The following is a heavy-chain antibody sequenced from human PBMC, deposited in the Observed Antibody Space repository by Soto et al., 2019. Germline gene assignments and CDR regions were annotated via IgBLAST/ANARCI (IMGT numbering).Heavy chain of an antibody. J-gene: IGHJ4*02. Sequence: SLRLSCAASGFTFDDYAMHWVRQAPGKGLEWVSGISWNSGSIGYADSVKGRFTISRDNAKNSLYLQMNSLRAEDTALYYCAKDIGSSSWFYFDYWGQGTLVTVSS. V-gene: IGHV3-9*01. CDR1: GFTFDDYA. CDR3: AKDIGSSSWFYFDY. D-gene: IGHD6-13*01. CDR2: ISWNSGSI.